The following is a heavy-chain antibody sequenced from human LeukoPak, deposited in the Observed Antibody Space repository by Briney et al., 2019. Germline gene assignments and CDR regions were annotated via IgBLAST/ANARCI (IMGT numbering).Heavy chain of an antibody. Sequence: GASVKVSCKASGYTFTSYYMHWVRQAPGQGLEWMGIINPSGGSTSYAQKFQGRVTMTRDTSTSTVYMELSSLRSEDTAVYYCARERGTTVRGNWFDPWGQGTLVTVSS. V-gene: IGHV1-46*03. CDR2: INPSGGST. D-gene: IGHD4-17*01. CDR3: ARERGTTVRGNWFDP. CDR1: GYTFTSYY. J-gene: IGHJ5*02.